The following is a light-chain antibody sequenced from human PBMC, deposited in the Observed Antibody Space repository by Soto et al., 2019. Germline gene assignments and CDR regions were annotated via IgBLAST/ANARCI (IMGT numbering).Light chain of an antibody. Sequence: DIQMTQSPSTLSASVGDRVAITCRASQSISIWLAWYQQKPGKAPKLLIYKASSLESGVPSRFSGSGSGTECTLTISSLQPDDFATYYCQQYNDYSWTFGQGTKLEIK. J-gene: IGKJ1*01. CDR1: QSISIW. V-gene: IGKV1-5*03. CDR2: KAS. CDR3: QQYNDYSWT.